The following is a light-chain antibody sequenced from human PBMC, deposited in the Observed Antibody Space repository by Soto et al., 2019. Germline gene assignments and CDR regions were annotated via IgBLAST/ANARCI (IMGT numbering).Light chain of an antibody. J-gene: IGKJ5*01. V-gene: IGKV3-15*01. CDR2: GAS. CDR1: QSVSSN. CDR3: QQYGSSPSIT. Sequence: EIVLTQSPATLSLSPGERATLSCRASQSVSSNLAWYQQKPGQAPRLLIYGASTRATGIPARFSGSGSGTEFTLTISSLQSEDFAVYYCQQYGSSPSITFGQGTRLENK.